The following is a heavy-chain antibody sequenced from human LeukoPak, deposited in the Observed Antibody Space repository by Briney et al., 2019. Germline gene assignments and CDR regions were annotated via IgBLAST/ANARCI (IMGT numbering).Heavy chain of an antibody. CDR3: ANLGSYYNKFDY. V-gene: IGHV3-23*01. Sequence: GGSLRLSCAASGFTFSSYAMSWVRQAPGKGLEWVSAISGSGGSTYYADSVKGRFTISRDNSKNTLYLQMSSLRAEDTAVYYCANLGSYYNKFDYWGQGTLVTVSS. CDR1: GFTFSSYA. J-gene: IGHJ4*02. CDR2: ISGSGGST. D-gene: IGHD3-10*01.